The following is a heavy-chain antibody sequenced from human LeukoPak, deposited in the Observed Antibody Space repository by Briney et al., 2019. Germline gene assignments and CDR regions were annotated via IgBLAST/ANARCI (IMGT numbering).Heavy chain of an antibody. V-gene: IGHV1-24*01. D-gene: IGHD1-26*01. CDR1: GYTFTSYY. CDR3: ATVDGSQVWFDP. J-gene: IGHJ5*02. CDR2: FDPEDGET. Sequence: ASVKVSCKASGYTFTSYYMHWVRQAPGQGLEWMGGFDPEDGETIYAQKFQGRVTMTEDTSTDTAYMELSSLRSEDTAVYYCATVDGSQVWFDPWGQGTLVTVSS.